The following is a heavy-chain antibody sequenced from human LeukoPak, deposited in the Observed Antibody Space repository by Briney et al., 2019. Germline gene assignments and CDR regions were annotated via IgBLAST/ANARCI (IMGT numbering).Heavy chain of an antibody. Sequence: GGSLRLSCAASGFTFSSYGMHWVRQAPGKGLEWVAVIWYDGSNKYYADSVKGRFTISRDNSKNTLYLQMNSLRAEDTAVYYCARGGHDYGDYGLFDPWGQGTLVTVSS. D-gene: IGHD4-17*01. V-gene: IGHV3-33*01. CDR1: GFTFSSYG. CDR3: ARGGHDYGDYGLFDP. J-gene: IGHJ5*02. CDR2: IWYDGSNK.